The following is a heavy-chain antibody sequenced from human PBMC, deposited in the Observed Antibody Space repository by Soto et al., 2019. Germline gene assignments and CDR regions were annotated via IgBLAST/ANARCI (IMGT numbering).Heavy chain of an antibody. CDR2: ISSSSSYI. Sequence: PGGSLRLSCAASGFTFSSYSMNWVRQAPGKGLEWVSSISSSSSYIYYADSVKGRFTISRDNAKNSLYLQMNSLRAEDTAVYYCASLGGSGYYRSPWGQGTLVTVSS. D-gene: IGHD3-22*01. CDR1: GFTFSSYS. V-gene: IGHV3-21*01. J-gene: IGHJ5*02. CDR3: ASLGGSGYYRSP.